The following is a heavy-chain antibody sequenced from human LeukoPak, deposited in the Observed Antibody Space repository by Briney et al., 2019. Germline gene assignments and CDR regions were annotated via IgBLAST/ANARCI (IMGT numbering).Heavy chain of an antibody. CDR3: ARRGSESANRWFDP. Sequence: SETLSLTCAVYGGSFSGYYWSWIRQPPGKGLEWIGEINHSGSTNYNPSLKSRVTISVDTSKNQFSLKLSSVTAADTAVYYCARRGSESANRWFDPWGQGTLVTVSS. J-gene: IGHJ5*02. V-gene: IGHV4-34*01. CDR1: GGSFSGYY. CDR2: INHSGST. D-gene: IGHD1-14*01.